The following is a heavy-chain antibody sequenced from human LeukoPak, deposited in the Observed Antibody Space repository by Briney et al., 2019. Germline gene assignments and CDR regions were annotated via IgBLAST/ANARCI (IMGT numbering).Heavy chain of an antibody. D-gene: IGHD3-10*01. J-gene: IGHJ4*02. Sequence: GGSLRLSCTASGFSFGTYAMHWVRQAPGKWFEWVAVISSDASITIYPDSMRGRFTISRDNSKNTLYLDMNNLRGEDTALYFCARDPIGGRPDYLDYWGQGTLVTVSS. CDR1: GFSFGTYA. V-gene: IGHV3-30*01. CDR2: ISSDASIT. CDR3: ARDPIGGRPDYLDY.